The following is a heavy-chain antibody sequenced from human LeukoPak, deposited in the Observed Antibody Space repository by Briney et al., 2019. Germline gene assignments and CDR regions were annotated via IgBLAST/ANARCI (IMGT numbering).Heavy chain of an antibody. Sequence: SETLSLTCAVYGGSFSGYYWSWIRQPPGKGLEWIGEINHSGSTNYNPSLKSRVTISVDTSKNQFSLKLSSVTAADTAVYYCARLPGIAVAGSRYYYYGMDVWGQGTTVTVSS. J-gene: IGHJ6*02. V-gene: IGHV4-34*01. CDR2: INHSGST. D-gene: IGHD6-19*01. CDR3: ARLPGIAVAGSRYYYYGMDV. CDR1: GGSFSGYY.